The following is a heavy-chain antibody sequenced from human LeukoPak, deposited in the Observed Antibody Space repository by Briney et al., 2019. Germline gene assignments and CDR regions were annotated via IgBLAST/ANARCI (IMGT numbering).Heavy chain of an antibody. Sequence: ASVKVSCKASGYTFTSYDINWVRQATGQGLEWMGWMNPNSGNTGYAQKFQGRVTMTRNTSISTAYMELSSLRSEDTAVYYCARVWSNSFSSTNWFDPWGQGTLVTVSS. V-gene: IGHV1-8*01. D-gene: IGHD3-3*01. CDR2: MNPNSGNT. J-gene: IGHJ5*02. CDR3: ARVWSNSFSSTNWFDP. CDR1: GYTFTSYD.